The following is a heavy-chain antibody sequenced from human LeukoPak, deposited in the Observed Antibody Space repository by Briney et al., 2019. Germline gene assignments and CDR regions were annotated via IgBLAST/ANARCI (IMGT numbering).Heavy chain of an antibody. J-gene: IGHJ4*02. D-gene: IGHD5-18*01. CDR2: IYTSGST. Sequence: SETLSLTCTVSGGSISSYYWSWIRQPAGKGLEWIGRIYTSGSTNYNASLKSRVSMSVDTPKNQFSLQLSSVTAADTAVYYCARHEVTFSSGPLDCWGQGTLVTVSS. V-gene: IGHV4-4*07. CDR3: ARHEVTFSSGPLDC. CDR1: GGSISSYY.